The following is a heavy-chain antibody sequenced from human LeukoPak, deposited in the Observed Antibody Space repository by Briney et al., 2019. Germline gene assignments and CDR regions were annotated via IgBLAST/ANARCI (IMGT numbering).Heavy chain of an antibody. D-gene: IGHD5-18*01. CDR3: ARDGYTYGDNWFDP. J-gene: IGHJ5*02. Sequence: ASVKVSCKDSGYTFTGYYMHWVRQAPGQGIEWMGWINPNSGGTSYAQKFQGRVTMTRDTSISTAYMELTRLTSDDTAVYYCARDGYTYGDNWFDPWGQGTLVTVSS. CDR1: GYTFTGYY. CDR2: INPNSGGT. V-gene: IGHV1-2*02.